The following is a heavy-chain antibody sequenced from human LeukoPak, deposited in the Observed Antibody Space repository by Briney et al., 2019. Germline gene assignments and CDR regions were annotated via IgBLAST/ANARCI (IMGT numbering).Heavy chain of an antibody. V-gene: IGHV1-2*02. CDR1: GYNFDAYY. CDR2: INPNSGGT. D-gene: IGHD3-3*01. J-gene: IGHJ4*02. Sequence: ASVKVSCKASGYNFDAYYMHWVRQAPGQGLEWMGWINPNSGGTNYAQKFQGRVTLTRDTSINTVYMEVNRLTSGDTVVYYCARGEWLVLGDHWGQGTPVTVSS. CDR3: ARGEWLVLGDH.